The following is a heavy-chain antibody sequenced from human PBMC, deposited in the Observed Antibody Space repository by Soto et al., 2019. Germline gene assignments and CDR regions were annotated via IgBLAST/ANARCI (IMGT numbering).Heavy chain of an antibody. CDR2: ISSNGGST. Sequence: GGSLRLSCSASGFTFSSYAMHWVRQAPGKGLEYVSAISSNGGSTYYADSVKGRFTISRDNSKNTLYLQMSSLRAEDTAVYYCVKGSYGSGSYYPLFDYWGQGTLVTVSS. CDR3: VKGSYGSGSYYPLFDY. D-gene: IGHD3-10*01. J-gene: IGHJ4*02. V-gene: IGHV3-64D*06. CDR1: GFTFSSYA.